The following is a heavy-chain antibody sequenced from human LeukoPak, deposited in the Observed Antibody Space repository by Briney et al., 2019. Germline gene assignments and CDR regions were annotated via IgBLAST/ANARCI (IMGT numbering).Heavy chain of an antibody. CDR2: IWYDGSNK. Sequence: GGSLRLSCAASGFTFSSCGMHWVRQAPGKGLEWVAVIWYDGSNKYYADSVKGRFTISRDNSKNTLYLQMNSLRAEDTAVYYCARDRPYYYDSSGSFDYWGQGTLVTVSS. CDR1: GFTFSSCG. J-gene: IGHJ4*02. V-gene: IGHV3-33*01. CDR3: ARDRPYYYDSSGSFDY. D-gene: IGHD3-22*01.